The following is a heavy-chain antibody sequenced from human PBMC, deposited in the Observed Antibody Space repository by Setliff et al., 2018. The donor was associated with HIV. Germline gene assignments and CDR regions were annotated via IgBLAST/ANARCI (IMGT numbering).Heavy chain of an antibody. D-gene: IGHD1-7*01. CDR3: TRGPGGTVPKPLEAFDV. J-gene: IGHJ3*01. V-gene: IGHV4-39*07. CDR2: IYYSGST. CDR1: GGSISSSSYC. Sequence: SETLSLTCTVSGGSISSSSYCWGWIRQPPGKGLEWIGSIYYSGSTYYNPSLKSRVTISVDTSKNQFSLKLSSVTAADTAVYYCTRGPGGTVPKPLEAFDVWGRGAVVTVSS.